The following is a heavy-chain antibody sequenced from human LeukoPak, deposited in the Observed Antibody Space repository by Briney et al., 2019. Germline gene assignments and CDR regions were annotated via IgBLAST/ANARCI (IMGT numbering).Heavy chain of an antibody. J-gene: IGHJ3*02. Sequence: PRGSLRLSCAASRFTFSTYAMNWVRQAPGKGLEWVSSAGGSSSSRYYADSVKGRFTISRDNAKNSLYLQMNSLRAEDTAVYYCAREGGYGVGEAFDIWGQGTMVTVSS. CDR2: AGGSSSSR. CDR3: AREGGYGVGEAFDI. V-gene: IGHV3-21*01. CDR1: RFTFSTYA. D-gene: IGHD4-17*01.